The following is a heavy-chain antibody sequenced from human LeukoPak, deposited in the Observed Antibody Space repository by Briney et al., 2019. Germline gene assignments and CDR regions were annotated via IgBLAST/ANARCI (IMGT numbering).Heavy chain of an antibody. J-gene: IGHJ4*02. CDR2: IWYDGSNK. CDR1: GFTFSSYG. D-gene: IGHD6-6*01. V-gene: IGHV3-33*08. CDR3: ARGAARRIQYYFDY. Sequence: GGSLRLSCAASGFTFSSYGMHWVRQAPGKGLEWVAVIWYDGSNKYYADSVKGRFTISRDNSKNTLYLQMNSLRAEDTAVYYCARGAARRIQYYFDYWGQGTLVTVSS.